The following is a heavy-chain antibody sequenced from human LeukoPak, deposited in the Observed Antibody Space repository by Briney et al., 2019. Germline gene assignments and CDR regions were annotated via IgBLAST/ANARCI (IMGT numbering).Heavy chain of an antibody. J-gene: IGHJ4*02. D-gene: IGHD3-10*01. CDR1: GFTFSSYE. CDR2: ISISGVTI. Sequence: GGSLRLSCAASGFTFSSYEMNWVRQAPGKGLEWVSYISISGVTIHYADSVKGRFTISRDNAKNSLYLQMNSLRAEDTAVYYCARVSLGEWGSGSYYNDFDYWGQGTLVTVSS. V-gene: IGHV3-48*03. CDR3: ARVSLGEWGSGSYYNDFDY.